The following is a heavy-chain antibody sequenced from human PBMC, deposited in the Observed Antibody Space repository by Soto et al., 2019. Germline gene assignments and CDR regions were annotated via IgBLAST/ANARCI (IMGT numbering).Heavy chain of an antibody. CDR2: IYPGDSDT. Sequence: PRESLKISCNRSGNSFTTSWIGWVRQMPGKGLEWMGIIYPGDSDTRYSPSIQGQVTISADKSISTAYLQWSSLKAPDTAMYYCASRAEYYDFWSGYYGAWGQGTLVTVSS. CDR1: GNSFTTSW. D-gene: IGHD3-3*01. CDR3: ASRAEYYDFWSGYYGA. J-gene: IGHJ5*02. V-gene: IGHV5-51*01.